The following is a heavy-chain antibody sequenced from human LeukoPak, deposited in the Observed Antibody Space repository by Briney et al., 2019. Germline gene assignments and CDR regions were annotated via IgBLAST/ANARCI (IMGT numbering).Heavy chain of an antibody. Sequence: ASVKVSCKASGYTFTGYYMHWVRQAPGQGLEWMGRINPNSGGTNYAQKFQGRVTMTRDTSISTAYMELSRLRSDDTAVYYCALRGGDFWSGYSSSDYWGQGTLVTVSS. V-gene: IGHV1-2*06. CDR1: GYTFTGYY. CDR3: ALRGGDFWSGYSSSDY. CDR2: INPNSGGT. D-gene: IGHD3-3*01. J-gene: IGHJ4*02.